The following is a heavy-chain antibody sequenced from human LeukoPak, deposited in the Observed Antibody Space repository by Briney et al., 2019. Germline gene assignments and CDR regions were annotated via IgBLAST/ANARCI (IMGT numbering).Heavy chain of an antibody. V-gene: IGHV3-53*04. D-gene: IGHD3-10*01. CDR3: AREKPSFSSYSRFGELLKEGIATMGDDAFDI. Sequence: GGSLTLSCTASGFTVSSNYMSCVRQAPGKGLEWVAFINSVVSTYYADSRKGRFTISRHNSKNPLYLQMPSLRAEDTDVYYCAREKPSFSSYSRFGELLKEGIATMGDDAFDIWGQGTMVTVSS. CDR1: GFTVSSNY. J-gene: IGHJ3*02. CDR2: INSVVST.